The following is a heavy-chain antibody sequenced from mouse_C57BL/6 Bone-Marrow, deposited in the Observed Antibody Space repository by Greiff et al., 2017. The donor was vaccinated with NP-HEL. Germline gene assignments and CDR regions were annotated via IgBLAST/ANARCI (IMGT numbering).Heavy chain of an antibody. Sequence: VQLQQSGAELVRPGSSVKLSCKASGYTFTSYWMHWVQQRPIQGLEWIGNIYPSDSETHYNQKFKDKATLTVDKSSSTAYMQLSSLTSEDSAVYYCACEGYYYDNDGFAYWGQGTLVTVSA. CDR3: ACEGYYYDNDGFAY. J-gene: IGHJ3*01. CDR1: GYTFTSYW. CDR2: IYPSDSET. D-gene: IGHD2-4*01. V-gene: IGHV1-52*01.